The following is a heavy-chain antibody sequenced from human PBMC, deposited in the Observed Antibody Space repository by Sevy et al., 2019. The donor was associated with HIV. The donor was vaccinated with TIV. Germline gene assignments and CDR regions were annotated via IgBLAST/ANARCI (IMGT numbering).Heavy chain of an antibody. CDR1: GGSISSSRYY. J-gene: IGHJ4*02. CDR2: FYYSGST. CDR3: ARLQFEYYFDY. V-gene: IGHV4-39*01. Sequence: SETLSLTCNVSGGSISSSRYYWGWIRQPPGKGLEWIGTFYYSGSTYYNPSLKSRITISVDTSKNQFSLKLSSVTAADTAVYYCARLQFEYYFDYWGQGTLVTVSS. D-gene: IGHD4-4*01.